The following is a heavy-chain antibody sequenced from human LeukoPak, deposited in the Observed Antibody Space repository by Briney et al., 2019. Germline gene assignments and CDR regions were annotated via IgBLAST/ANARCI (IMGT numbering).Heavy chain of an antibody. J-gene: IGHJ4*02. CDR2: INHSGST. CDR3: ARGARDILTGYYEYYFDY. D-gene: IGHD3-9*01. CDR1: GGSFSGYY. V-gene: IGHV4-34*01. Sequence: SETLSLTCAVYGGSFSGYYWSWIRQPPGKGLEWIGEINHSGSTNYNPSLKSRVTISVDTSKNQFSLKLSSVTAADTAVYYCARGARDILTGYYEYYFDYWGQGTLVTVSS.